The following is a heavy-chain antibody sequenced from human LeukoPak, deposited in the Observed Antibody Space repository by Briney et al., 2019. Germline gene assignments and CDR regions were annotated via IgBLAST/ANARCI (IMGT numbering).Heavy chain of an antibody. D-gene: IGHD4-23*01. Sequence: GRSLRLSCAASGFTFSSYGMHWVRQAPGKGLEWVSYISSSSTYTSYADSVKGRFTISSDNAKNSLYLQMNSLRAEDTAVYYCATSIHGDNPYYFDYWGQGTLVTVS. J-gene: IGHJ4*02. V-gene: IGHV3-21*05. CDR3: ATSIHGDNPYYFDY. CDR1: GFTFSSYG. CDR2: ISSSSTYT.